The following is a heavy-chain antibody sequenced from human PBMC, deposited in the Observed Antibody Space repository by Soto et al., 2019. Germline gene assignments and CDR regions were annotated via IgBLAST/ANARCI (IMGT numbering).Heavy chain of an antibody. CDR1: GSTFTSYA. V-gene: IGHV1-3*01. J-gene: IGHJ6*02. Sequence: AASVKVSCKASGSTFTSYAMHWVRQAPGQRLEWMGWINAGNGNTKYSQKFQGRVTITRDTSASTAYMELSSLRSEDTAVHYCASLGGEYGMDVWGQGTTVTVSS. D-gene: IGHD3-16*01. CDR3: ASLGGEYGMDV. CDR2: INAGNGNT.